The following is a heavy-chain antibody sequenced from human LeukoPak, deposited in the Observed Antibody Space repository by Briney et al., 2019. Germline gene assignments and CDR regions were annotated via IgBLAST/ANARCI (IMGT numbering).Heavy chain of an antibody. CDR2: IYYSGST. J-gene: IGHJ4*02. V-gene: IGHV4-39*07. CDR3: ARVGGGDGDY. D-gene: IGHD3-16*01. CDR1: GGSISSSSYY. Sequence: SETLSLTCTVSGGSISSSSYYWGWIRQPPGKGLEWIGSIYYSGSTYYNPSLKSRVTISVDTSKNQFSLKLSSVTAADTAVYYCARVGGGDGDYWGQGTLVTVSS.